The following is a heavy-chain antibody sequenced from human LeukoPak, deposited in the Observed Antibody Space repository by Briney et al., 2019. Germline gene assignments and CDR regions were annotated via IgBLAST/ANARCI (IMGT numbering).Heavy chain of an antibody. CDR1: GGSFSGHY. CDR2: INHSGST. D-gene: IGHD3-10*01. V-gene: IGHV4-34*01. Sequence: SETLSLTCAVYGGSFSGHYWSWIRQPPGKGLEWIGEINHSGSTNYNPSLKSRVTISVDTSKNQFSLKVSSVTAADTAVYYCARGLRFGELADYWGQGTLVTVSS. J-gene: IGHJ4*02. CDR3: ARGLRFGELADY.